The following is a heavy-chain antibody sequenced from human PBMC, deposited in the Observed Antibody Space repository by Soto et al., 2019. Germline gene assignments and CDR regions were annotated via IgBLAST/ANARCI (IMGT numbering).Heavy chain of an antibody. D-gene: IGHD3-22*01. Sequence: PGESLKISCNGSGYIFPGYWITWVRQKPGKGLEWMGRIDPSDSQTYYSPSFRGHVTISATKSITTVFLQWSSLRASDTAMYYCARQIYDSDTGPNFQYYFDSWGQGTPVTVSS. J-gene: IGHJ4*02. CDR3: ARQIYDSDTGPNFQYYFDS. CDR2: IDPSDSQT. CDR1: GYIFPGYW. V-gene: IGHV5-10-1*01.